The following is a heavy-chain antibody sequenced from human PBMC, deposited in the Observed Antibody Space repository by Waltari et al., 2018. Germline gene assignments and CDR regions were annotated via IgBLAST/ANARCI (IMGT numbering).Heavy chain of an antibody. CDR1: GYTFTSSD. Sequence: QVQLVQSGAEVKKPGASVKVSCKASGYTFTSSDINWVRQATGQGLEWMGWMNPNSGNTGYAQKFQGRVTMTRNTSISTAYMELSSLRSEDTAVYYCARCEYYYYYMDVWGKGTTVTVSS. CDR3: ARCEYYYYYMDV. CDR2: MNPNSGNT. J-gene: IGHJ6*03. V-gene: IGHV1-8*01.